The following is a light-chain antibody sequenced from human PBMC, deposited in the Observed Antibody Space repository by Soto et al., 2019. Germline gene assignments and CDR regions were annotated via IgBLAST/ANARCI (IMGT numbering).Light chain of an antibody. Sequence: QSVLTQPASVSGSPGQSITISCTGTSNDVGGYNYVSWYQQQPGKAPKLIIYEVSHRPSGISNRFSGSKSGNTASLTISGLHVEDEADYYCSSHSGTRLDVFGTGTKV. CDR3: SSHSGTRLDV. CDR1: SNDVGGYNY. CDR2: EVS. J-gene: IGLJ1*01. V-gene: IGLV2-14*01.